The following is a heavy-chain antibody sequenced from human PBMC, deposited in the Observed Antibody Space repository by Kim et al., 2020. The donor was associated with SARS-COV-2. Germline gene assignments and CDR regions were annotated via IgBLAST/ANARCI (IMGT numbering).Heavy chain of an antibody. CDR2: INTDGGST. CDR1: GYTFTTYY. CDR3: ARSKYYGSGSCPAY. Sequence: ASVKVSCKASGYTFTTYYIHWVRQAPGQGLECMGIINTDGGSTSYAQKFQGRVTMTRDRSTSTVYMNLSSLTSEDTAVYYCARSKYYGSGSCPAYWGQGTRVNVSS. J-gene: IGHJ4*02. D-gene: IGHD3-10*01. V-gene: IGHV1-46*01.